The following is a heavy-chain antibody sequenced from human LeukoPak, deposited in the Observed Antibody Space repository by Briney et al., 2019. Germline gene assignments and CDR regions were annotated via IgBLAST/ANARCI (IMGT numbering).Heavy chain of an antibody. D-gene: IGHD2-15*01. J-gene: IGHJ4*02. CDR3: ARDRCSGISCYSDY. Sequence: GSLRLSCAASGFTVSSNYMSWVRQAPGKGLEWVSVIYSGGGTFYADSVKGRFTVSRDNSKNTLYLQMNSLRAEDTAVYYCARDRCSGISCYSDYWGQGTLVTVSS. CDR1: GFTVSSNY. CDR2: IYSGGGT. V-gene: IGHV3-53*01.